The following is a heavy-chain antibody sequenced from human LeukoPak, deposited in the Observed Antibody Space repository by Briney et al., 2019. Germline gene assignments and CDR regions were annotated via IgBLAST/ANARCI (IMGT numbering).Heavy chain of an antibody. CDR1: GYTFTSYG. CDR2: IIPILGIA. D-gene: IGHD3-10*01. CDR3: ARERGSGSPTYYYYGMDV. J-gene: IGHJ6*02. V-gene: IGHV1-69*04. Sequence: GASVKVSCKASGYTFTSYGISWVRQAPRQGLEWMGRIIPILGIANYAQKFQGRVTITADKSTSTAYMELSSLRSEDTAVYYCARERGSGSPTYYYYGMDVWGQGTTVTVSS.